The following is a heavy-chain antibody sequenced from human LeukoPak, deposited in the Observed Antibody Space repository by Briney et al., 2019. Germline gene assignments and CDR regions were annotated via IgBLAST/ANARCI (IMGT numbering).Heavy chain of an antibody. CDR3: ARDLRMVRGVITSWFDP. D-gene: IGHD3-10*01. V-gene: IGHV6-1*01. CDR1: GDSVSSNSAA. Sequence: SQTLSLTCAISGDSVSSNSAARNWIRQSPSRGLEWLGSTYYRSKWYNDYAVSVKSRITINPDTSKNQFSLQLNSVTPEDTAVYYCARDLRMVRGVITSWFDPWGQGTLVTVSS. J-gene: IGHJ5*02. CDR2: TYYRSKWYN.